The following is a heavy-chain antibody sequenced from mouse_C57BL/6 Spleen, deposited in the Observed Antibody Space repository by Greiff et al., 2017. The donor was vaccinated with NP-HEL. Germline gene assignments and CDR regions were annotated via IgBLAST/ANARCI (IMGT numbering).Heavy chain of an antibody. J-gene: IGHJ1*03. D-gene: IGHD2-3*01. CDR3: TRSGDGYFHGYFDV. CDR2: IDPETGGT. CDR1: GYTFTDYE. V-gene: IGHV1-15*01. Sequence: VKLQESGAELVRPGASVTLSCKASGYTFTDYEMHWVKQTPVHGLEWIGAIDPETGGTAYNQKFKGKAILTADKSSSTAYMELRSLTSEDSAVYYCTRSGDGYFHGYFDVWGTGTTVTVSS.